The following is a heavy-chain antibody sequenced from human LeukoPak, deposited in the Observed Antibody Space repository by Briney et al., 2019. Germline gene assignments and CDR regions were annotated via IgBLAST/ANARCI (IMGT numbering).Heavy chain of an antibody. CDR3: ARATRIAAAGYNDAFDI. CDR1: GYTFTSYY. D-gene: IGHD6-13*01. V-gene: IGHV1-46*01. J-gene: IGHJ3*02. Sequence: ASVKVSCKASGYTFTSYYMHWVRQAPGQGLEWMGIINPSGGSTSYAQKFRGRVTMTRDTSTSTVYMELSSLRSEDTAVYYCARATRIAAAGYNDAFDIWGQGTMVTVSS. CDR2: INPSGGST.